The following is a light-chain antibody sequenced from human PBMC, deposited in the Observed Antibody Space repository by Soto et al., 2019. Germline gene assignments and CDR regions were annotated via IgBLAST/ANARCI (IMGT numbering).Light chain of an antibody. J-gene: IGLJ3*02. CDR2: RNT. V-gene: IGLV1-40*01. CDR1: SSNIGAGYD. CDR3: AAWDASQSSHWV. Sequence: QPVLTQPPSVSGAPGQRVTISCTGSSSNIGAGYDVHWYQQRPGTAPKLLIYRNTERPSGVPDRFSGSKSGTSASLAISGLRSEDEADYFCAAWDASQSSHWVFGGGTKVTVL.